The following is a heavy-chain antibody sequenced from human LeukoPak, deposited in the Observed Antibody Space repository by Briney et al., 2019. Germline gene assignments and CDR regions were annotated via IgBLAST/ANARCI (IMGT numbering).Heavy chain of an antibody. CDR1: GFTFSSYW. D-gene: IGHD3-22*01. CDR3: ASGFEYYDSSGYYNAFDI. Sequence: GGSLRLSCAASGFTFSSYWMSWVRQAPGKGLEWVANINQDGSDKNYVDSVKGRFTISRDNAKNSLYLQMNSLRAEDTAVYYCASGFEYYDSSGYYNAFDIWGQGTMVTVSS. CDR2: INQDGSDK. V-gene: IGHV3-7*01. J-gene: IGHJ3*02.